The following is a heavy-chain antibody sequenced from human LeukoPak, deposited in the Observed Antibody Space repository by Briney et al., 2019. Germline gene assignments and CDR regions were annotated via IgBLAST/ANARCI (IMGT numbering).Heavy chain of an antibody. V-gene: IGHV1-18*01. Sequence: ASVKVSCKASGYTFTSYGISWVRQAPGQGLEWMGWISAYNGNTNYAQKLQGRVTMTTDTSTSTAYMELRSLRSDDTAVYYCARGVYYYGSSGYYDYYYYGMDVWGQGTTVTVSS. CDR1: GYTFTSYG. D-gene: IGHD3-22*01. J-gene: IGHJ6*02. CDR3: ARGVYYYGSSGYYDYYYYGMDV. CDR2: ISAYNGNT.